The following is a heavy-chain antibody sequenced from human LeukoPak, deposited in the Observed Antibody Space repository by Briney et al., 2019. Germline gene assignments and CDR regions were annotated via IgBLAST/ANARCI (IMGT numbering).Heavy chain of an antibody. J-gene: IGHJ4*02. CDR3: ATNVVVPAAVDY. Sequence: GGSLRLSCAASGFTFSSYWMHWVRQAPGKGLVWVSRINTDGSSTSYADSVKGRFTISRDNAKNTLYLQMNSLRAEDTAVYYCATNVVVPAAVDYWGQGTPVTVSS. V-gene: IGHV3-74*01. CDR2: INTDGSST. CDR1: GFTFSSYW. D-gene: IGHD2-2*01.